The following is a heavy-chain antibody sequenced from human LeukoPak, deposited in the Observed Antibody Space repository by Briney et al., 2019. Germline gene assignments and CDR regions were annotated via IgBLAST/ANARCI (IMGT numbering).Heavy chain of an antibody. Sequence: GESLKISCKGSGYSFTSYWIGWVRQMPGKGLEWMGIIYPGDSDTRYSPSFQGQVTISADKSISTAYLLWSSLKASDTAMYYCARLTDYDILTGYSYYFDYWGQGTLVTVSS. J-gene: IGHJ4*02. CDR1: GYSFTSYW. D-gene: IGHD3-9*01. CDR2: IYPGDSDT. V-gene: IGHV5-51*01. CDR3: ARLTDYDILTGYSYYFDY.